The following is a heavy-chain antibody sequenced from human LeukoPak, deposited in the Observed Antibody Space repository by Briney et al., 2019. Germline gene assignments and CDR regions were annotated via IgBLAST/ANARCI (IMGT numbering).Heavy chain of an antibody. Sequence: GGSLRLSCAASGFIFSRYWMHWVRQAPGKGLEWVAVIWYDGSKKYYADSVKGRFTMSRDNSKNTLYLQMNSLRAEDTAVYYCARNKWELLYYYGMDVWGQGTTVTVSS. CDR2: IWYDGSKK. CDR1: GFIFSRYW. V-gene: IGHV3-33*08. J-gene: IGHJ6*02. CDR3: ARNKWELLYYYGMDV. D-gene: IGHD1-26*01.